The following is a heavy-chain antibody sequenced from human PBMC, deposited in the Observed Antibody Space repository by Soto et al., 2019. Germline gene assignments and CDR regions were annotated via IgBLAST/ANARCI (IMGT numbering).Heavy chain of an antibody. J-gene: IGHJ4*02. CDR3: AKDAVYNDGLWLMDH. CDR1: GLPHSSFA. V-gene: IGHV3-23*05. Sequence: PGGSLRLSCTASGLPHSSFAMMRVRQAPGKGLECVAGIYGSGRGIEYADSVKGRFTISRDNSRNTVYLQMTDLRADDTAVYYCAKDAVYNDGLWLMDHWGQGTQVTVSS. D-gene: IGHD2-21*01. CDR2: IYGSGRGI.